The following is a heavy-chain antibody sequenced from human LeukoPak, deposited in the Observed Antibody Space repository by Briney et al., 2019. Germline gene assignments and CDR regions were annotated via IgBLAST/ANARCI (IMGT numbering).Heavy chain of an antibody. D-gene: IGHD6-6*01. CDR3: ARAGIAARPVWFDP. Sequence: GGSLRLSCAASGFTFDDYAMNWVRQAPGKGLEWVSGINWNGGNTAYADSVKGRFTISRDNAKNSLYLQMNSLRAEDTAVYYCARAGIAARPVWFDPWGQGTLVTVSS. CDR2: INWNGGNT. J-gene: IGHJ5*02. CDR1: GFTFDDYA. V-gene: IGHV3-20*04.